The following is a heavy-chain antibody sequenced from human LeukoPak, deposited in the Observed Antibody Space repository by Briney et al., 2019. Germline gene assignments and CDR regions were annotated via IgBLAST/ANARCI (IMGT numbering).Heavy chain of an antibody. D-gene: IGHD2-15*01. CDR3: VRDPASGARC. V-gene: IGHV3-66*01. CDR1: GFSVSVNRNY. Sequence: GGSLRLSCTASGFSVSVNRNYMSWVRQAPGKGLEWVSVIYSAGSTFYADSVKGRFTISRDSSKNTLYLQMHSLRTEDTAVYYCVRDPASGARCWGQGTLVTVSS. CDR2: IYSAGST. J-gene: IGHJ4*02.